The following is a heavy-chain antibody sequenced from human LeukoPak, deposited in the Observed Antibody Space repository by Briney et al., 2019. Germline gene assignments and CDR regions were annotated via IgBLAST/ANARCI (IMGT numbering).Heavy chain of an antibody. J-gene: IGHJ4*02. D-gene: IGHD1-26*01. V-gene: IGHV4-39*07. CDR1: GGSISSGYYY. CDR3: ARGGGVGY. CDR2: IYFSGNT. Sequence: SETLSLTCTVSGGSISSGYYYWAWIRQPPGKGLEWIGSIYFSGNTYYNPSLKSRLTMSVDTSRNQFSLKLRSVTAADTAVYYCARGGGVGYWGQGTLVTVSS.